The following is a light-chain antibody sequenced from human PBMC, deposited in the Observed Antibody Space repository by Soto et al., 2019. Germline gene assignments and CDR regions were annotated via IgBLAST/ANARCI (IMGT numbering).Light chain of an antibody. CDR3: QQYGSSPWT. V-gene: IGKV3-20*01. Sequence: EIVLTQSPGTLSLSPGERATLSCRASQSVSSSYLAWDQQKPGQAPRPLIYGASSRAIGIPDRFSGSGSGTDFTLTSSRLEPEDLAVYYCQQYGSSPWTFGQGTKVEIK. CDR1: QSVSSSY. J-gene: IGKJ1*01. CDR2: GAS.